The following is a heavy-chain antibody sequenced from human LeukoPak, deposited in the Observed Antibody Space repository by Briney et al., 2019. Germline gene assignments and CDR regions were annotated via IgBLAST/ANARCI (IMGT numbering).Heavy chain of an antibody. J-gene: IGHJ5*02. CDR3: VRARGGDYVGH. CDR2: ISSSGSTI. CDR1: GFTFSRYE. Sequence: PGGSLRLSCAASGFTFSRYEMNWVRQAPGKGLEWVSYISSSGSTIYYADSLKGRFTNSRDNAKNSLYLQMNSLRAEDTAVYYCVRARGGDYVGHWGQGTLVTVSS. V-gene: IGHV3-48*03. D-gene: IGHD4-17*01.